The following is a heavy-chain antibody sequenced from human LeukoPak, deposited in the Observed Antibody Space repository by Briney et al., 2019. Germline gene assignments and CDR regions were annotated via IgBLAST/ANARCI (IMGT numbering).Heavy chain of an antibody. D-gene: IGHD2-8*01. V-gene: IGHV1-2*02. J-gene: IGHJ3*02. CDR3: ARRLIRNDAFDI. Sequence: ASVKVSCKASGYTLTGYYMHGVRQAPAQGLEWMGWINPYSCDRNYAQKFQGRVTMTGDTSISTAYMELRRLRSDDTAGYYCARRLIRNDAFDIWGQGTMVTVSS. CDR2: INPYSCDR. CDR1: GYTLTGYY.